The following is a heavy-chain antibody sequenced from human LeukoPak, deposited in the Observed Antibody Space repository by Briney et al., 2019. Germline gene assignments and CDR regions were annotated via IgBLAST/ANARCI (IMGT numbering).Heavy chain of an antibody. CDR3: ARAVWDSSGHLFDY. CDR2: ISSSGSTI. V-gene: IGHV3-48*03. Sequence: GGSLRLSCAASGFTFSSYEMNWVRQAPGKGLEWVSYISSSGSTIYYADSVKGRFTISRDNAKNSLYLQMNSLRAEDTAVYYCARAVWDSSGHLFDYWGQGTLVTVSS. CDR1: GFTFSSYE. J-gene: IGHJ4*02. D-gene: IGHD3-22*01.